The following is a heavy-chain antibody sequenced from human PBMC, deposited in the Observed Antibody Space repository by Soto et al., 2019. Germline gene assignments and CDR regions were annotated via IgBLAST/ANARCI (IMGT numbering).Heavy chain of an antibody. CDR3: ARRTSGYSYAEKYYGMDV. Sequence: SETLSLTCTVSGGSISSYYWSWIRQPAGKGLEWVGYIYYSGSTNYKPSLKSRVTISVDTSKTQFSLKLSSVTAADTAVYYCARRTSGYSYAEKYYGMDVWGQATTVTV. V-gene: IGHV4-59*01. D-gene: IGHD5-18*01. CDR2: IYYSGST. J-gene: IGHJ6*02. CDR1: GGSISSYY.